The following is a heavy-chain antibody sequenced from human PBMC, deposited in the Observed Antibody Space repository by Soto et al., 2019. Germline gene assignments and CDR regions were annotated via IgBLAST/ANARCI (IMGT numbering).Heavy chain of an antibody. CDR3: AREPQGLSSGSYGMNV. Sequence: QVQLVQSGAEVKKPGASVKVSCKASGYTFTSYGISWVRQAPGQGLEWMGWISAYNGNTNYAQKLQGRVTMTTDTSTSTAYMELGSRRSDDTAVDYCAREPQGLSSGSYGMNVWGQGTTVTGSS. V-gene: IGHV1-18*01. D-gene: IGHD6-19*01. CDR1: GYTFTSYG. CDR2: ISAYNGNT. J-gene: IGHJ6*02.